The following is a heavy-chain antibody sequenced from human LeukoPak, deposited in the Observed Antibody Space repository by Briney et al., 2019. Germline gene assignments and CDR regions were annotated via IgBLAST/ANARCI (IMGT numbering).Heavy chain of an antibody. CDR2: INWNGDST. CDR1: GFSLDDYG. CDR3: ARDLGAAARRPEYFQH. J-gene: IGHJ1*01. V-gene: IGHV3-20*04. Sequence: PGGSLRLACAASGFSLDDYGMSWVRQAPGKGLEWVSGINWNGDSTGYGDSVKGRFTISRDNGKNSLYLQMKSLRAEDTALYYCARDLGAAARRPEYFQHWGQGTLVTVSS. D-gene: IGHD6-25*01.